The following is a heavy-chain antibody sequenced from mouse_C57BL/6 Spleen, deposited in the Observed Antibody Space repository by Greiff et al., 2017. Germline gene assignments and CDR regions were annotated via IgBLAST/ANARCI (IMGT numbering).Heavy chain of an antibody. D-gene: IGHD2-1*01. CDR2: INYDGSST. CDR1: GFTFSDYY. Sequence: EVRLVESEGGLVQPGSSMKLSCTASGFTFSDYYMAWVRQVPEKGLEWVANINYDGSSTYYLDSLKSRFIISRDHAKNILYLQMSSLKSEDTATYYCARLRGNYLYAMDYWGQGTSVTVSS. V-gene: IGHV5-16*01. J-gene: IGHJ4*01. CDR3: ARLRGNYLYAMDY.